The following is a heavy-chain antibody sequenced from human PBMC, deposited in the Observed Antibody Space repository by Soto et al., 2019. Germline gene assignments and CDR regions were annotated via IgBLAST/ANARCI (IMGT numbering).Heavy chain of an antibody. CDR1: GGSFSGYY. D-gene: IGHD3-10*01. Sequence: SETLSLTCAVYGGSFSGYYWSWIRQPPGKGLEWIGEINHSGSTNYNPSLKSRVTISVDTSKNQFSLKLSSVTAADTAVYYCARVVRPSKRWVTNENFDYWGQGTLVTVSS. CDR3: ARVVRPSKRWVTNENFDY. J-gene: IGHJ4*02. V-gene: IGHV4-34*01. CDR2: INHSGST.